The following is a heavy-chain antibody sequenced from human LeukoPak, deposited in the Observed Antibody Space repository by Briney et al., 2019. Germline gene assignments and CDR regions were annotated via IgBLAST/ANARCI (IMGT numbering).Heavy chain of an antibody. CDR3: TKHKENYGDSCLDDY. J-gene: IGHJ4*02. V-gene: IGHV3-33*06. D-gene: IGHD4-17*01. Sequence: GGSLRLSCAASGFTFSSYGMHWVRQAPGKGLEWVAVIWYDGSNKYYADSVKGRFTISRDNSKNTLYLQMNSLRAEDTAVYYCTKHKENYGDSCLDDYWGQGTLVTVSS. CDR1: GFTFSSYG. CDR2: IWYDGSNK.